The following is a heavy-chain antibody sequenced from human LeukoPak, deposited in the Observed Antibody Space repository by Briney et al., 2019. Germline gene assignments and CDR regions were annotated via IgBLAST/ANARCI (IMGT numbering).Heavy chain of an antibody. J-gene: IGHJ4*02. Sequence: SETLSFTCTVSGGSISSYYWSWIRQPAGKGLEWIGRIYTSGSTNYNPSLKSRVTMSVDTSKNQFSLKLSSVTAADTAVYYCATHRYSYANFDYWGQGTLVTVSS. CDR1: GGSISSYY. D-gene: IGHD2-8*01. CDR2: IYTSGST. CDR3: ATHRYSYANFDY. V-gene: IGHV4-4*07.